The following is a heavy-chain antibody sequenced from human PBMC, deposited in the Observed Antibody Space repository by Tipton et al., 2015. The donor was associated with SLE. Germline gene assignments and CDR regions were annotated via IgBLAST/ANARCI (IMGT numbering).Heavy chain of an antibody. CDR2: INHSGST. CDR1: GGSFSGYY. J-gene: IGHJ4*02. V-gene: IGHV4-34*01. Sequence: LRLSCAVYGGSFSGYYWSWIRQPPGKGLEWIGEINHSGSTNYNPSLKSRVTISVDTSKNQFSLNLKSVTAADTAVYYCARSYSGNYFDHWGQGSLVIVSS. D-gene: IGHD1-26*01. CDR3: ARSYSGNYFDH.